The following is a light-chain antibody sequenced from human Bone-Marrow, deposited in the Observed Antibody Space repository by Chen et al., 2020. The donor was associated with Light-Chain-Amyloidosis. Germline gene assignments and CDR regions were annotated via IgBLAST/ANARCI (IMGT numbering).Light chain of an antibody. CDR2: EVS. J-gene: IGLJ3*02. CDR1: STDISADDY. V-gene: IGLV2-14*03. CDR3: ASYTTNSLWV. Sequence: QSVLTQPASVSGSPGRSITFSCTGNSTDISADDYVSWYQQHPGKAPKLIIFEVSDRPSGISNRFSGSKSGNTASLTISGLQAEDEADYYCASYTTNSLWVFGGGTKLTVL.